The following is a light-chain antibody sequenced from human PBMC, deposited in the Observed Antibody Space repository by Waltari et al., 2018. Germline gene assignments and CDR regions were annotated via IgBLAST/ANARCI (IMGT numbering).Light chain of an antibody. V-gene: IGKV2-30*02. CDR1: QSLVHSNGNTY. CDR3: GQGAHLPFT. J-gene: IGKJ3*01. Sequence: DVVMTQSPLSLPITPGQPASIPCRSSQSLVHSNGNTYLSWYQQKPGQPPRLLIYQVSNRYSGVPDRFSGSGAGTDFTLKISRVEAEDVGVYYCGQGAHLPFTFGPGTKLDIK. CDR2: QVS.